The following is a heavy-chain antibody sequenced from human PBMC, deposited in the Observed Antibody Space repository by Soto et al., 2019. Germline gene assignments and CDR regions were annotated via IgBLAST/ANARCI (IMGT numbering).Heavy chain of an antibody. CDR3: ARDLITVAGSDHFYGMDV. D-gene: IGHD6-19*01. Sequence: PGGSLRLSCAASGFSFSNYGMQWVRQAPGKGLEWVAFIWYDGSNRYYADSVKGRFTITRDNPKKTVYLQMNSLRAEDTAVYYCARDLITVAGSDHFYGMDVWGQGTTVTVSS. CDR2: IWYDGSNR. V-gene: IGHV3-33*01. J-gene: IGHJ6*02. CDR1: GFSFSNYG.